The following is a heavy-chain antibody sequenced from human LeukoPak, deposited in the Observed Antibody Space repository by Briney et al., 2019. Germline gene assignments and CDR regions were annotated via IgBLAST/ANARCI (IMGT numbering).Heavy chain of an antibody. CDR1: GFPVSSNY. V-gene: IGHV3-53*01. Sequence: GGSLRLSCAASGFPVSSNYMSWVRQAPGKGLEWVSVIYSGGSTYYADSVKGRFTISRDKSKNMLYLQMNSLRAEDTAVYYCASNYYVTKAAFDIWGQGAMVTVSS. J-gene: IGHJ3*02. D-gene: IGHD3-10*02. CDR2: IYSGGST. CDR3: ASNYYVTKAAFDI.